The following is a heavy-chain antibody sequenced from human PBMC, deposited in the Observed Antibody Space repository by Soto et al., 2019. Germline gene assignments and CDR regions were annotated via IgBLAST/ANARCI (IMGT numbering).Heavy chain of an antibody. Sequence: EVQLLESGGGLVQPGGSLRLSCAASGFTFNSHAMGWVRQAPGKGLYWVASISGTGDRTQYADSVKGRFTISRDNSNDTLYLQVDSLTEDDTAVYYCAKGFSPSSMTVVIITHLDSWGQGTLLTVSS. CDR2: ISGTGDRT. V-gene: IGHV3-23*01. D-gene: IGHD3-22*01. CDR3: AKGFSPSSMTVVIITHLDS. J-gene: IGHJ4*02. CDR1: GFTFNSHA.